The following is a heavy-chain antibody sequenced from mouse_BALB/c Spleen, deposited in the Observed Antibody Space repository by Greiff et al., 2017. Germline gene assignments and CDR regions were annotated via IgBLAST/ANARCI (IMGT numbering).Heavy chain of an antibody. D-gene: IGHD2-4*01. J-gene: IGHJ3*01. Sequence: EVQLQQSGPELVKPGASVKISCKASGYTFTDYNMHWVKQSHGKSLEWIGYIYPYNGGTGYNQKFKSKATLTVDNSSSTAYMELRSLTSEDSAVYYCARRFYYDYDGFAYWGQGTLVTVSA. V-gene: IGHV1S29*02. CDR1: GYTFTDYN. CDR3: ARRFYYDYDGFAY. CDR2: IYPYNGGT.